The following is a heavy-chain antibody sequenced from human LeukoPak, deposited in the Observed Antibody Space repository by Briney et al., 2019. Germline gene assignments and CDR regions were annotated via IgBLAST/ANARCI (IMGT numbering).Heavy chain of an antibody. V-gene: IGHV4-61*02. CDR1: GGSISSGSFY. CDR2: IYPSGST. J-gene: IGHJ3*02. Sequence: SETLSLTCTVSGGSISSGSFYWSWIRQPAGKGLEWIGRIYPSGSTNYNPSLKSRVTMSVDTSKNQFSLKLSSVTAADTAVYYCARDVGVYGFLEWLNAFDIWGQGTMVTVSS. D-gene: IGHD3-3*01. CDR3: ARDVGVYGFLEWLNAFDI.